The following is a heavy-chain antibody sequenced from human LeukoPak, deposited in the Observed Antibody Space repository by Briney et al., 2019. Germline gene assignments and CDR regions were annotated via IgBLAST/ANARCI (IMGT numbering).Heavy chain of an antibody. Sequence: ASVKVSCKASGGTFSSYAISWVRQAPGQGLEWMGGIIPIFGTANYAQKFQGRVTITADKPTSTAYMELSSLRSEDTAVYYCAREGVVTRSHYYYYYMDVWGKGTTVTVSS. D-gene: IGHD2-15*01. CDR1: GGTFSSYA. V-gene: IGHV1-69*06. CDR2: IIPIFGTA. CDR3: AREGVVTRSHYYYYYMDV. J-gene: IGHJ6*03.